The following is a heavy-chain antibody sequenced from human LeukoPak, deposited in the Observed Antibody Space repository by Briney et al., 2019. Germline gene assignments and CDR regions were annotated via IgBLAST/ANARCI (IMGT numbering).Heavy chain of an antibody. D-gene: IGHD6-19*01. J-gene: IGHJ1*01. CDR1: RGTFSSYA. CDR3: GGAAVAGKGGYFQH. V-gene: IGHV1-69*13. CDR2: IIPIFGKA. Sequence: ASVKVSCKASRGTFSSYAISWVRQAPGQGLEWMGGIIPIFGKANYAQKFQGRVTITADESTSTVYMELSSLRSEDTAVYYCGGAAVAGKGGYFQHWGQGTLVTVSS.